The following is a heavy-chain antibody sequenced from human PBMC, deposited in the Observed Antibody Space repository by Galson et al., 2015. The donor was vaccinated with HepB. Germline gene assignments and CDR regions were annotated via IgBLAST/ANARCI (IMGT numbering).Heavy chain of an antibody. CDR1: GGTFSSYT. V-gene: IGHV1-69*02. Sequence: SVKVSCKASGGTFSSYTFIWVRQAPGQGLEWMGRIIPILGLTNYAQKFQGRVTITADKSTNTAYMDLSSLRSEDTAVYYCATSTVAYYFDYWGQGTLVTVSS. J-gene: IGHJ4*02. CDR3: ATSTVAYYFDY. CDR2: IIPILGLT. D-gene: IGHD4-23*01.